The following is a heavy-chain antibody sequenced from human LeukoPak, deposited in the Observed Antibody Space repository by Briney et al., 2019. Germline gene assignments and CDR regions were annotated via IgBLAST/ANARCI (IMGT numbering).Heavy chain of an antibody. CDR2: IKQDGSEK. D-gene: IGHD3-10*01. V-gene: IGHV3-7*05. CDR3: TTDGMVLPYYGSGQPHDN. J-gene: IGHJ4*02. CDR1: RFTFSSYW. Sequence: GGSLRLSCAASRFTFSSYWMTWVRQAPGKGLEWVANIKQDGSEKYYVGSVKGRFTISRDNTKNSLYLQMNSLKSEDTAVYYCTTDGMVLPYYGSGQPHDNWGQGTLVTVSS.